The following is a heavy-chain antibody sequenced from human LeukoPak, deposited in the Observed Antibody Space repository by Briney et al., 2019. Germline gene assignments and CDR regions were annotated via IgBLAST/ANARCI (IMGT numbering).Heavy chain of an antibody. V-gene: IGHV3-74*01. J-gene: IGHJ4*02. Sequence: GGSLRLSCAASGFTFSSYWMHWVRQAPGKGLVWVSRIDSDGSSTSYADSVKGRFTISRDNAKNTLYLQMNSLRAEDTAVYYCARGQFYYDSSGYHFDYWGQGTLVTVSS. D-gene: IGHD3-22*01. CDR1: GFTFSSYW. CDR2: IDSDGSST. CDR3: ARGQFYYDSSGYHFDY.